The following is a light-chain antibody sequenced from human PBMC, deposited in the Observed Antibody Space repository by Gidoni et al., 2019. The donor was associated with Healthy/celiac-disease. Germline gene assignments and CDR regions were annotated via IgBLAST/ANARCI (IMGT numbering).Light chain of an antibody. Sequence: IVLTQYPGTLSLSPGERATLSCRASQSVSSSYLAWYQQKPGQAPRLLIYGASSRATGIPDRFSGSGSGTDFTLTISRLEPEDFAVYYCQQYGSSPQTFGHGTKVDIK. CDR1: QSVSSSY. J-gene: IGKJ3*01. CDR3: QQYGSSPQT. CDR2: GAS. V-gene: IGKV3-20*01.